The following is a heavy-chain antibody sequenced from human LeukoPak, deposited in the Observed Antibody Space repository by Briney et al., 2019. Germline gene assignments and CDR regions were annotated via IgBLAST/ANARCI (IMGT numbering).Heavy chain of an antibody. CDR1: GGSISSSSYY. J-gene: IGHJ5*02. CDR3: ARQAYDFWSGYSPSNWFDP. V-gene: IGHV4-39*01. CDR2: IYYSGST. D-gene: IGHD3-3*01. Sequence: SETLSLTCTVSGGSISSSSYYWGWIRQPPGKGLEWIGRIYYSGSTYYNPSLKSRVTISVDTSKNQFSLKLSSVTAADTAVYYCARQAYDFWSGYSPSNWFDPWGQGTLVTVSS.